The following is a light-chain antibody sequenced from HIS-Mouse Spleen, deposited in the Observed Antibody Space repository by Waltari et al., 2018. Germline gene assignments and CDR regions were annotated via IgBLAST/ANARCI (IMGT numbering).Light chain of an antibody. J-gene: IGLJ2*01. CDR2: DVS. Sequence: QSALTQPASVSGSPGQSITISCTGTSSDVGGYNYVSWYQQNPGKAPKLMIFDVSNRPAGISNRFSGSTSGSTASLPISGLQAEDEADYYCSSYTSSSTLFGGGTKLTVL. CDR1: SSDVGGYNY. CDR3: SSYTSSSTL. V-gene: IGLV2-14*03.